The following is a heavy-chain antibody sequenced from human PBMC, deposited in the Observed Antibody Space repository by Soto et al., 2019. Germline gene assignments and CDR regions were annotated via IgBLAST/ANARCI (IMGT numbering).Heavy chain of an antibody. V-gene: IGHV3-30*03. CDR3: AREDESSRHAGTLQQ. CDR1: GFIFSGYV. Sequence: QVLLVESGGGVVQPGRSLRLSCAASGFIFSGYVMHWVRLAPGKGLEWVAGVSSDGNRKHYPDSVKGRFTISRDNSKNTLLLEMDSLSVEDTAVYYCAREDESSRHAGTLQQWGQGTLVTVSS. CDR2: VSSDGNRK. D-gene: IGHD3-22*01. J-gene: IGHJ1*01.